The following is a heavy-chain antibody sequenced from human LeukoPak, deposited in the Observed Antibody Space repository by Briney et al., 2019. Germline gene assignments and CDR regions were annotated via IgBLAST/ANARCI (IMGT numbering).Heavy chain of an antibody. CDR2: IYYSGST. J-gene: IGHJ4*02. D-gene: IGHD4-23*01. CDR3: ARDWGLRWYFDY. Sequence: PSETLSLTCTVSGGSISSGGYYWSWIRQHPGKGLEWIGYIYYSGSTYYNPSLKSRVTISVDTSKNQFSLKLSSVTAADTAVYYCARDWGLRWYFDYWGQGTLVTVSS. V-gene: IGHV4-30-4*08. CDR1: GGSISSGGYY.